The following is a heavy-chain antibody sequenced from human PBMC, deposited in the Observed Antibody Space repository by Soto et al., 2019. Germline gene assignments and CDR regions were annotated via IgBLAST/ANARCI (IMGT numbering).Heavy chain of an antibody. CDR3: ARDHTAGYGWFDP. Sequence: SETLSLTCTVSGGSISSGGYYWSWIRQHPGKGLEWIGYIYYSGSTYYNPSLKSRVTISVDTSKNQFSLKLSSVTAADTAVYYCARDHTAGYGWFDPWGQGTLVTVSS. CDR2: IYYSGST. V-gene: IGHV4-31*03. CDR1: GGSISSGGYY. J-gene: IGHJ5*02. D-gene: IGHD5-18*01.